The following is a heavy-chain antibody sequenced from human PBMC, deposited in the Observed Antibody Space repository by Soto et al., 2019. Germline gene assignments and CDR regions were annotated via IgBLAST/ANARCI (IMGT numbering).Heavy chain of an antibody. J-gene: IGHJ4*02. CDR3: ARDYPGGLPTTG. CDR2: INAGNGNT. CDR1: GYTFTSYA. Sequence: GASAKVTCKASGYTFTSYAMHSARQAPGQRLEWMGWINAGNGNTKYSQKFQGRVTITRDTSASTAYMELSSLRSEDTAVYYCARDYPGGLPTTGWGQGILVTVSS. D-gene: IGHD2-21*02. V-gene: IGHV1-3*01.